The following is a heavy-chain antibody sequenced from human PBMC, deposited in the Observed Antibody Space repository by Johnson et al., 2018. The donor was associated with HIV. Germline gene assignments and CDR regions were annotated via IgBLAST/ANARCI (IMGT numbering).Heavy chain of an antibody. V-gene: IGHV3-30*04. J-gene: IGHJ3*02. CDR1: GFTFSSYA. CDR2: ISDDVSSR. D-gene: IGHD6-13*01. CDR3: ARECSSTRWTYGFDI. Sequence: QVQLVESGGGVVQPGRSLRLSCAASGFTFSSYAMHWVRQAPGKGLEWVAVISDDVSSRFYVGSVKGRFTISIDNSNNTLYLQMSGLSAEDTAVYYCARECSSTRWTYGFDIWGQGTMVTVSP.